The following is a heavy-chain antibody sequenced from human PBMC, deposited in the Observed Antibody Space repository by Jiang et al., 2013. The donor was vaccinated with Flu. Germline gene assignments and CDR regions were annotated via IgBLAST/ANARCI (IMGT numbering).Heavy chain of an antibody. D-gene: IGHD1-26*01. J-gene: IGHJ4*02. CDR2: ISSSSSYI. CDR1: GFTFSSYS. Sequence: QLLESGGGLVKPGGSLRLSCAASGFTFSSYSMNWVRQAPGKGLEWVSSISSSSSYIYYADSVKGRFTISRDNAKNSLYLQMNSLRAEDTAVYYCARDSLYSGSHGGIDYWGQGTLVTVSS. V-gene: IGHV3-21*01. CDR3: ARDSLYSGSHGGIDY.